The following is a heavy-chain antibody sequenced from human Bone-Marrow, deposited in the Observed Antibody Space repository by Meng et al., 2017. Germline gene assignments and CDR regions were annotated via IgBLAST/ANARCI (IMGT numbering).Heavy chain of an antibody. D-gene: IGHD3-16*02. CDR3: ARERYDYVWGSFRYDAFDI. V-gene: IGHV1-18*01. Sequence: ASVKVSCKASGYTFTSYGISWVRQAPGQGLEWMGWISAYNGNTNYAQKLQGRVTMTTDTSTSTAYMELRSLRSDDTAVYYCARERYDYVWGSFRYDAFDIWGRGTTVTVSS. CDR2: ISAYNGNT. CDR1: GYTFTSYG. J-gene: IGHJ3*02.